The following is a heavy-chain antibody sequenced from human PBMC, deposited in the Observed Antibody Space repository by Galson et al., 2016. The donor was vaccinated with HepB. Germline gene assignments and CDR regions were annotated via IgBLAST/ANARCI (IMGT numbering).Heavy chain of an antibody. CDR2: IWNDGSNQ. V-gene: IGHV3-33*01. J-gene: IGHJ4*03. CDR3: SRDKGTVAADY. D-gene: IGHD6-19*01. Sequence: SLRLSCAASGATSGFTFSSSGMHWVRQAPGRGLEWVAMIWNDGSNQHYADSVKGRFSIYRDNSKNALYLQMNSLTAEDTAVYYCSRDKGTVAADYWGEGTTATVSS. CDR1: GATSGFTFSSSG.